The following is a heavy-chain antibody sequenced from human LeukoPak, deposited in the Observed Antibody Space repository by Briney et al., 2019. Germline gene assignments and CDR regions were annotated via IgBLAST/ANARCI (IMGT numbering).Heavy chain of an antibody. Sequence: ASVKVSCKASGYTFTSYGISWVRQAPGQGLEWMGWISAYNGNTNYAQKLQGRVTMTTDTSTSTAYMELRSLRSDDTAVHYCARDDIVVVTAITVFDYWGQGTLVTVSS. D-gene: IGHD2-21*02. CDR3: ARDDIVVVTAITVFDY. V-gene: IGHV1-18*01. CDR1: GYTFTSYG. CDR2: ISAYNGNT. J-gene: IGHJ4*02.